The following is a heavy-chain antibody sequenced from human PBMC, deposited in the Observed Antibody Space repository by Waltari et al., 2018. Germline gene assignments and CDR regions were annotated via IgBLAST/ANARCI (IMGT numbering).Heavy chain of an antibody. CDR3: ASSLYGDYTQIWGRVFDY. CDR2: ISGSGGST. D-gene: IGHD4-17*01. CDR1: GFSFSSKA. Sequence: VQLVVSGGGVVQPGKSLRLSWSAAGFSFSSKAMHWVRQAPGKGVEWVSVISGSGGSTDYADSVKGRFTISRDNSKNTLYLQMNNLRVEDTAVYYCASSLYGDYTQIWGRVFDYWGQGTLVTVSS. V-gene: IGHV3-23*04. J-gene: IGHJ4*02.